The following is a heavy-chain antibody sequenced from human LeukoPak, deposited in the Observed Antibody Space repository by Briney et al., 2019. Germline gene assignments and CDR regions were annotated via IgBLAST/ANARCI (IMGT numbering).Heavy chain of an antibody. CDR1: GFTFINYW. CDR2: IKGDGSQK. CDR3: ARVDLEWLLVS. D-gene: IGHD3-3*01. V-gene: IGHV3-7*01. Sequence: GGYLRLSCAASGFTFINYWMSWVRRAPGKGLEWVANIKGDGSQKYYVDSVKGRFTISRDNARNSLYLQMNSLRAEDTAVYYCARVDLEWLLVSWGQGTLVTVSS. J-gene: IGHJ5*02.